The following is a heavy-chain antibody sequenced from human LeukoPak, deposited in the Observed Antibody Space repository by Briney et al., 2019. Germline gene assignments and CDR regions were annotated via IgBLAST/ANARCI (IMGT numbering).Heavy chain of an antibody. CDR3: VRVIATTGYFDS. Sequence: SQTLSLTCAISGDSVSSNSATWNWIRQSPSRGLEWLGRTYYRSKWHNDYAVSVKSRITFTPDTSKNQFSLQLNSVITEDTAVYYCVRVIATTGYFDSWGQGTLVTVSS. CDR2: TYYRSKWHN. CDR1: GDSVSSNSAT. V-gene: IGHV6-1*01. D-gene: IGHD6-13*01. J-gene: IGHJ4*02.